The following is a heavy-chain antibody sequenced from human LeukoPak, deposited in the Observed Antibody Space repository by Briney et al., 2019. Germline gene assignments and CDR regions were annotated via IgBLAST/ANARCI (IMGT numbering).Heavy chain of an antibody. D-gene: IGHD6-19*01. J-gene: IGHJ3*02. Sequence: SETLSLTCTVSGGSVSSGSYYWSWIRQPPGKGLEWIGYIYYSGSTNYNPSHKSRVTISVDTSKNQFSLKLSSVTAADTAVYYCARSPYSSGWYAFDIWGQGTMVTVSS. V-gene: IGHV4-61*01. CDR1: GGSVSSGSYY. CDR2: IYYSGST. CDR3: ARSPYSSGWYAFDI.